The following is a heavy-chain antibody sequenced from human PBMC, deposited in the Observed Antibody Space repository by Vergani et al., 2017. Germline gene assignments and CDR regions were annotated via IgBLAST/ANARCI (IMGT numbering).Heavy chain of an antibody. Sequence: QVQLQESGPGLVKPSETLSLTCTVSGGSISSYYWSWIRQPPGKGLERIGYIYYSGSTNYNPSLKSRVTISVDTSKNQFSLKLSSVTAADTAVYYCARVAHNWNYSRWYFDLWGRGTLVTVSS. V-gene: IGHV4-59*01. CDR2: IYYSGST. CDR1: GGSISSYY. CDR3: ARVAHNWNYSRWYFDL. D-gene: IGHD1-7*01. J-gene: IGHJ2*01.